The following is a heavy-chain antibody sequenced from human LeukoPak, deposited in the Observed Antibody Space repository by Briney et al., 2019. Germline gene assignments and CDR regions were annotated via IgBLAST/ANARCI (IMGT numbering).Heavy chain of an antibody. J-gene: IGHJ4*02. CDR1: GGSISSGGYY. CDR2: IYYSGST. CDR3: ARAAYDSSGYLTL. V-gene: IGHV4-61*08. Sequence: SQTLSLTCTVSGGSISSGGYYWSWIRQHPGKGLEWIGYIYYSGSTKYNPSLKSRVTISVDTSKNQFSLRLSSVTAADTAVYYCARAAYDSSGYLTLWGQGTLVTVSS. D-gene: IGHD3-22*01.